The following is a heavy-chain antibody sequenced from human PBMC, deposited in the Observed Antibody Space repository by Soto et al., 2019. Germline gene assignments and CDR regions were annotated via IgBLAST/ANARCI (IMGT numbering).Heavy chain of an antibody. CDR2: FDPEDGET. CDR1: GYTFTSYG. J-gene: IGHJ4*02. V-gene: IGHV1-24*01. Sequence: GASVKVSCKASGYTFTSYGISWVRQAPGKGLEWMGGFDPEDGETIYAQKFQGRVTMTEDTSTDTAYMELSSLRSEDTAVYYCATQNYYDSSGYSLDYWGQGTLVTVSS. D-gene: IGHD3-22*01. CDR3: ATQNYYDSSGYSLDY.